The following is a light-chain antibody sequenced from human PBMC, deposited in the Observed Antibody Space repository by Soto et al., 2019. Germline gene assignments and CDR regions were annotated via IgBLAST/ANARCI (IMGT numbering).Light chain of an antibody. V-gene: IGKV1-8*01. CDR3: QQYYSYPLT. J-gene: IGKJ4*01. CDR1: QGISSY. CDR2: AAS. Sequence: AIRMTKSPSSLSASTGDRVTITCRASQGISSYLAWYQQKPGKAHKLLIYAASTLQSGVPSRFSGSGSGTDFTLTISCLQSEDFATYDCQQYYSYPLTFGGGTKVEIK.